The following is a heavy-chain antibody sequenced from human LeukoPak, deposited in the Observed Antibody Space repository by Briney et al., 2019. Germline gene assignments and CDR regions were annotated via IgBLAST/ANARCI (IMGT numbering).Heavy chain of an antibody. D-gene: IGHD3-22*01. Sequence: GRSLRLSCAASGFTFDDYAMHWVRQAPGKGLEWVSGISWNSGSIGYADSVKGRFTISRDNAKNSLYLQMNSLRAEDTALYYCAKDRYSSGYYYLDYWGQGTMVTVSS. J-gene: IGHJ4*02. CDR3: AKDRYSSGYYYLDY. CDR2: ISWNSGSI. CDR1: GFTFDDYA. V-gene: IGHV3-9*01.